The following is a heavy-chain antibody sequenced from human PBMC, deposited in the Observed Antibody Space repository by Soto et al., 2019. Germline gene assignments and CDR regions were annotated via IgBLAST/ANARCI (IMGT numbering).Heavy chain of an antibody. Sequence: QVQLQESGPGLVKPSQTLSLTCTFSGGSISSGDYYWNWIRQPPGKGLEWIGFIYNSGSTYYNPSLKSRVTISVDTSKNEFSLKLTSVTVADTAVYYCARNDYDYVWESPGGDAFDIWGQGTMVTVSS. CDR3: ARNDYDYVWESPGGDAFDI. J-gene: IGHJ3*02. D-gene: IGHD3-16*01. V-gene: IGHV4-30-4*01. CDR2: IYNSGST. CDR1: GGSISSGDYY.